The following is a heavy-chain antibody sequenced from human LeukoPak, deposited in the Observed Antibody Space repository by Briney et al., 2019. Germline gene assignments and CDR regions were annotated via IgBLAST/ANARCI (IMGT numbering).Heavy chain of an antibody. Sequence: GGSLRLSCAASGFTFSSHAVYWVRQAPGKGLEWVSGISGSGGGTYYADSVKGRFTISRDNSKNMVYLQMNSLSTEDTAVYYCAKTTTGYSSGRYPGWPVDYWGQGTLVTVSS. CDR1: GFTFSSHA. J-gene: IGHJ4*02. CDR3: AKTTTGYSSGRYPGWPVDY. CDR2: ISGSGGGT. V-gene: IGHV3-23*01. D-gene: IGHD6-19*01.